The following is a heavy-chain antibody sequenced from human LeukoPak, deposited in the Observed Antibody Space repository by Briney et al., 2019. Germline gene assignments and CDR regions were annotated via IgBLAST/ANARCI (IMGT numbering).Heavy chain of an antibody. J-gene: IGHJ5*02. Sequence: GGSLRLSCAASGFTFSSYWMSWVRQAPGKGLEWVANIKQDGSGKYYVDSVKGRFTISRDNAKNSLYLQMNSLRAEDTAVYYCARAGIAVSDWFDPWGQGTLVTVSS. D-gene: IGHD6-19*01. CDR2: IKQDGSGK. CDR3: ARAGIAVSDWFDP. V-gene: IGHV3-7*01. CDR1: GFTFSSYW.